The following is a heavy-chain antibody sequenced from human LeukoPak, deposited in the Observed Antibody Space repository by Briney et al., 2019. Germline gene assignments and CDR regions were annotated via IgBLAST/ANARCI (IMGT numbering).Heavy chain of an antibody. Sequence: GGSLRLSCAASGFTYSHYGMHWVRQAPGKGLEWVAVIWSDGTQKYYGDAVKGRFTISRDNSMKTLFLQMNSLRGDDTAVYYCAKDAQRGFDYSNSLESWGQGTLVTVSS. CDR3: AKDAQRGFDYSNSLES. J-gene: IGHJ5*01. V-gene: IGHV3-33*06. D-gene: IGHD4-11*01. CDR2: IWSDGTQK. CDR1: GFTYSHYG.